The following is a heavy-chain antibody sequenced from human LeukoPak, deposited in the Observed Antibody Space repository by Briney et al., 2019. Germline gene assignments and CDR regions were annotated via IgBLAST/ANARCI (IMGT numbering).Heavy chain of an antibody. CDR2: ITSSGTTI. CDR3: ARDPLQFYGGYLDY. V-gene: IGHV3-11*04. J-gene: IGHJ4*02. Sequence: GGSLRLSCAASGFTFSDYYMGWIRQAPGKGLECVSYITSSGTTIYYADSVKGRFTISRDNAKNSLYLQMNSLRAEDTAVYYCARDPLQFYGGYLDYWGQGTLVTVSS. CDR1: GFTFSDYY. D-gene: IGHD4-23*01.